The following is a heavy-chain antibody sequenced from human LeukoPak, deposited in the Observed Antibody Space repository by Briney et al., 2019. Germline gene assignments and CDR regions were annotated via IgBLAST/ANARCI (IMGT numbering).Heavy chain of an antibody. CDR3: TRLPAGHTVEY. D-gene: IGHD4-11*01. V-gene: IGHV3-73*01. Sequence: PGGSLRPSCAASVFTFSGSAMHWVRQASGKGLEWVGRIRSKANSYATAYAASVKGRFTISRDDSKNTAYLQMNSLKTEDTAVYYCTRLPAGHTVEYWGQGTLVTVSS. CDR2: IRSKANSYAT. CDR1: VFTFSGSA. J-gene: IGHJ4*02.